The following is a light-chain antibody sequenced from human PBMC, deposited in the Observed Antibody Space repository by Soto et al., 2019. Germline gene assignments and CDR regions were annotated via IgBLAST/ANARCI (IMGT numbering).Light chain of an antibody. CDR2: DVT. Sequence: QSVLTQPASVSGSPGQSITISCTGTSSDVGGFNYVSWYQQHPGKAPKLMIYDVTNRPSGVSYRFSCSKSGNTASLTISGLQAEDEADYSCTSYTSSSPYVFGTGTKVTVL. J-gene: IGLJ1*01. CDR1: SSDVGGFNY. CDR3: TSYTSSSPYV. V-gene: IGLV2-14*03.